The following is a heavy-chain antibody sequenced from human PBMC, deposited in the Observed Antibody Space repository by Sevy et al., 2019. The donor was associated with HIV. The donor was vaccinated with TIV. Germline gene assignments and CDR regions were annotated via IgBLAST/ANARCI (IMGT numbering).Heavy chain of an antibody. Sequence: GGSLRLSCAASGFTFDDYAMHWVRQAPGKGLEWVSGISWNSGSIGYADSVKGRFTISRDNAKNSLYLQMNSLRAEDTALYYGAKDILYLVWSGQDDAVDIWGQGTMVTVSS. V-gene: IGHV3-9*01. J-gene: IGHJ3*02. CDR2: ISWNSGSI. CDR3: AKDILYLVWSGQDDAVDI. CDR1: GFTFDDYA. D-gene: IGHD3-10*01.